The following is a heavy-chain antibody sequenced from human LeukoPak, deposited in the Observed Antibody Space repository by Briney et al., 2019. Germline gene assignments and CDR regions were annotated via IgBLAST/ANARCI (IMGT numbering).Heavy chain of an antibody. CDR1: GFTFTSYV. CDR2: ISGGGATT. D-gene: IGHD6-19*01. Sequence: GGSLRLSCAASGFTFTSYVLSWVRQAPGKGLEWVSSISGGGATTYYADSVRGRFTISRDNSKNTLYLQMNSLRAEDTALYYCAKDLSSGWGRFDRWGQGTLVTVSS. V-gene: IGHV3-23*01. J-gene: IGHJ4*02. CDR3: AKDLSSGWGRFDR.